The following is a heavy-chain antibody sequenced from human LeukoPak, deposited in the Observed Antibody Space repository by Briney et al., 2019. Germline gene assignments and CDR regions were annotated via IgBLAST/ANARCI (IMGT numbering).Heavy chain of an antibody. V-gene: IGHV3-7*01. D-gene: IGHD6-6*01. J-gene: IGHJ3*02. CDR2: IKQDGSEK. CDR3: ARGRIAARGHDAFDI. CDR1: GFTFSSYW. Sequence: GGSLRLSCAASGFTFSSYWMSWVRQAPGKGLEWVANIKQDGSEKYYVDSVKGRFTISRDNAKNSLYLQMNSLRAEDTAVYCCARGRIAARGHDAFDIWGQGTMVTVSS.